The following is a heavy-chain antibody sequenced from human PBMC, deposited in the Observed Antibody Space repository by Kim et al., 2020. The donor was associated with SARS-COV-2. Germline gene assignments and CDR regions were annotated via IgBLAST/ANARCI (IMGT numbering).Heavy chain of an antibody. CDR1: SDFISRTGYY. J-gene: IGHJ4*02. Sequence: SETLSLTCSVSSDFISRTGYYWGWIRQSPGRGLEWVAFGHYTGTTYYSPSLMSRVTISIDTSKNQFSLRLKSVTAADTAVYYCARHYGSTLDYWGQGILVAVSS. V-gene: IGHV4-39*01. CDR2: GHYTGTT. D-gene: IGHD3-10*01. CDR3: ARHYGSTLDY.